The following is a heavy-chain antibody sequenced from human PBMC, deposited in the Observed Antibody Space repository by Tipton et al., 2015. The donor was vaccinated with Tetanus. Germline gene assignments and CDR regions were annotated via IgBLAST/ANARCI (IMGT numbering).Heavy chain of an antibody. CDR1: GFTFSSFW. D-gene: IGHD2/OR15-2a*01. CDR2: ITLDGSTK. Sequence: SLRLSCAASGFTFSSFWMHWVRQAPGKGLEWVAVITLDGSTKYYADSVKGRFTLSRDNSQNTVHLQMSSLSAEDTAVYYCARDIAIVRARDWYFDVWGRGTLVTVSS. V-gene: IGHV3-30-3*01. CDR3: ARDIAIVRARDWYFDV. J-gene: IGHJ2*01.